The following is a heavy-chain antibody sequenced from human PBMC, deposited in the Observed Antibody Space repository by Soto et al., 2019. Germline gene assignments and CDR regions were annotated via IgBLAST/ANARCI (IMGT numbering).Heavy chain of an antibody. CDR3: AKDQGYSTSYYGYVDL. CDR1: GFTFDDYA. D-gene: IGHD6-13*01. J-gene: IGHJ2*01. CDR2: ITWNSGII. Sequence: EVQLVESGGGLVQPGRSLRLSCAASGFTFDDYAMHWVRQPPGKGLEWVSGITWNSGIIGYADSVKGRFSISRDNDKNYLYLQMNSLRPEDTALYYCAKDQGYSTSYYGYVDLWGRGTLVTVSS. V-gene: IGHV3-9*01.